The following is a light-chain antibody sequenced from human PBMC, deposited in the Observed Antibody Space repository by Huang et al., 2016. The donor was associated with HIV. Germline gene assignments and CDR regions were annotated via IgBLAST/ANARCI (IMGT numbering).Light chain of an antibody. Sequence: DIQMTQSPSSLSSSLGARVTITCQASQDISTYLNWYQQKPGKAPKLRIYDASNLETGVPSRFSGMGAGTDFTFTISSLQPEDIATYYCQQYDNRITFGGGTKVEIK. V-gene: IGKV1-33*01. J-gene: IGKJ4*01. CDR2: DAS. CDR1: QDISTY. CDR3: QQYDNRIT.